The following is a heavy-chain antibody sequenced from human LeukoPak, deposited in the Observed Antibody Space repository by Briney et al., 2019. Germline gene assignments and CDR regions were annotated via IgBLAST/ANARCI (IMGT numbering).Heavy chain of an antibody. CDR2: IYHSGST. Sequence: SETLSLTCAVSGYSISSGYYWGWIRQPPGKGLEWIGSIYHSGSTYYNPSLKSRVTISVDTSKNQFSLKLSSVTAADTAVYDCARHALLEWLLWRDWGQGTLVTVSS. CDR1: GYSISSGYY. CDR3: ARHALLEWLLWRD. V-gene: IGHV4-38-2*01. J-gene: IGHJ4*02. D-gene: IGHD3-3*01.